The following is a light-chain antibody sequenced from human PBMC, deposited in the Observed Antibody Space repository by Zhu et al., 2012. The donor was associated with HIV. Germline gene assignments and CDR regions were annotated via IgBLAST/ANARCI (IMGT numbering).Light chain of an antibody. CDR3: QHYGRSPPRT. J-gene: IGKJ1*01. CDR2: GAS. V-gene: IGKV3-20*01. Sequence: IVLTQSPPTLSLSPGERATLSCRASQSIGSYLAWYQQKPGQAPRLLIYGASSRATGIPDRFSGSGSGTDFTLTISRLEPEDFAVYYCQHYGRSPPRTFGQGTKVEIK. CDR1: QSIGSY.